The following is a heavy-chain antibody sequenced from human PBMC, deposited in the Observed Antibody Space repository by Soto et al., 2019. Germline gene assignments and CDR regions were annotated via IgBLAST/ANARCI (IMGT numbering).Heavy chain of an antibody. CDR1: GFTFSSYS. CDR2: ISSSSSYI. Sequence: EVPLVESGGGLVKPGGSLRLSCAASGFTFSSYSMNWVRQAPGKGLEWVSSISSSSSYIYYADSVKGRFTISRDNAKNSLYLQMNSLRAQDTAVYYCARDSGCSSTSCYIPYYYYGMDVWGQGTTVTVSS. V-gene: IGHV3-21*01. J-gene: IGHJ6*02. D-gene: IGHD2-2*02. CDR3: ARDSGCSSTSCYIPYYYYGMDV.